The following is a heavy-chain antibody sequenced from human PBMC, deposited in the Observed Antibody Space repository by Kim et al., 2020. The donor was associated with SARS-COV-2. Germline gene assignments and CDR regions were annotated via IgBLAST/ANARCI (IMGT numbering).Heavy chain of an antibody. V-gene: IGHV4-59*03. CDR1: SDSISAYY. J-gene: IGHJ4*02. CDR2: IFYSGNT. Sequence: SETLSLTCTVSSDSISAYYWSWIRQFPGKGLEWIGYIFYSGNTNYSPSLKSRVTISWDTSRNQFSLDLTSVTEADTAVYYCAGSEGRASWHQFDYWGQGILVTVSS. CDR3: AGSEGRASWHQFDY.